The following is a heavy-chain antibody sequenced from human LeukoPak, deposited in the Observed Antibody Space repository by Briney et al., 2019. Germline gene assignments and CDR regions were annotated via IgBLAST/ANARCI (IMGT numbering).Heavy chain of an antibody. D-gene: IGHD6-19*01. J-gene: IGHJ4*02. Sequence: SVKVSCKASGGTFSSYAISWVRQAPGQGLEWMGRIIPILGIANYAQKFQGRVTITVDKSTSTAYMELSSLRSEDTAVYYCARGYSSGWFDYWGQGTLVTVSS. V-gene: IGHV1-69*04. CDR1: GGTFSSYA. CDR3: ARGYSSGWFDY. CDR2: IIPILGIA.